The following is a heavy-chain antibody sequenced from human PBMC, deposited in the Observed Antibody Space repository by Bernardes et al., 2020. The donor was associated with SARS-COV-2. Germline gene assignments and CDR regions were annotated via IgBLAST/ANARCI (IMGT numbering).Heavy chain of an antibody. V-gene: IGHV3-30*18. CDR3: AKAIATMGYYIDN. CDR1: GFSFSYYG. J-gene: IGHJ4*02. CDR2: ISDDGNKK. Sequence: AGSLRLSCAASGFSFSYYGMHWVRQAPGKGLEWVTIISDDGNKKRYADSVQGRFTISRDNSKKTVYLQMNNLRNEDTAVYYCAKAIATMGYYIDNWGQGTLVSVAS. D-gene: IGHD2-21*01.